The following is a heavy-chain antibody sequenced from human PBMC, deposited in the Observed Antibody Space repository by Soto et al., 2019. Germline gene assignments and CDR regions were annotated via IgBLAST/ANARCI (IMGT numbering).Heavy chain of an antibody. J-gene: IGHJ6*03. CDR3: ARGRRDYYYYYYMDV. V-gene: IGHV4-34*01. Sequence: SETLSLTCAVYGGSFSGYYWSWIRQPPGKGLEWIGEINHSGSTNYNPSLKSRVTISVDTSKNQFSLKLSSVTAADTTVYYCARGRRDYYYYYYMDVWGKGTTVTVSS. CDR2: INHSGST. CDR1: GGSFSGYY.